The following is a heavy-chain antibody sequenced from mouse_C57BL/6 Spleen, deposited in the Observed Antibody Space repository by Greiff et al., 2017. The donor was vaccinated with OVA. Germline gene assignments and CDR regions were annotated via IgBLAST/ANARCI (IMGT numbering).Heavy chain of an antibody. CDR3: ARSDYDYDDWFAY. J-gene: IGHJ3*01. CDR2: INPSNGGT. V-gene: IGHV1-53*01. CDR1: GYTFTSYW. D-gene: IGHD2-4*01. Sequence: QVHVKQPGTELVKPGASVKLSCKASGYTFTSYWMHWVKQRPGQGLEWIGNINPSNGGTNYNEKFKSKATLTVDKSSSTAYMQLSSLTSEDSAVYYCARSDYDYDDWFAYWGQGTLVTVSA.